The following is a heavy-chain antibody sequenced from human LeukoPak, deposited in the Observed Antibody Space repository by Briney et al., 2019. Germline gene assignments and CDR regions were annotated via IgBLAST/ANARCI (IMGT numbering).Heavy chain of an antibody. CDR1: GFTFSSYS. CDR3: AREPGWGYDFWSGYLSPNFDY. Sequence: GGSLRLSCAASGFTFSSYSMNWVRQAPGKGLEWVSYISSSSSTIYYADSVKGRFTISRDNAKNSLYLQMNSLRAEDTAVYYCAREPGWGYDFWSGYLSPNFDYWGQGTLVTVSS. J-gene: IGHJ4*02. CDR2: ISSSSSTI. V-gene: IGHV3-48*01. D-gene: IGHD3-3*01.